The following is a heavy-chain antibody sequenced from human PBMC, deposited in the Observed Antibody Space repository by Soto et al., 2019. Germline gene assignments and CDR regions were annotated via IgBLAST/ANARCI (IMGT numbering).Heavy chain of an antibody. CDR3: ARSPGYYFDY. CDR1: GGSIGCGGYY. J-gene: IGHJ4*02. Sequence: SETLSLTCTVSGGSIGCGGYYWSWIRQHPGKGLEWIGYIYYSGITYYNPSLKSRVTISVDTSKNQFSLKLSSVTAADTAVYYCARSPGYYFDYWGQGTLVTVSS. CDR2: IYYSGIT. V-gene: IGHV4-31*03.